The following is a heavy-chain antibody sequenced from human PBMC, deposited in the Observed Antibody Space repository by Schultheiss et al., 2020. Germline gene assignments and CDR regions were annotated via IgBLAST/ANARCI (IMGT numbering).Heavy chain of an antibody. CDR2: IYYSGST. Sequence: SETLSLTCTVSGGSISSSSYYWGWIRQPPGKGLEWIGSIYYSGSTYYNPSLKSRVTISVDTSKNQFSLKLSSVTAADTAVYYCARDNMITFGGVIPWLAFDIWGQGTMVTV. CDR3: ARDNMITFGGVIPWLAFDI. V-gene: IGHV4-39*02. CDR1: GGSISSSSYY. J-gene: IGHJ3*02. D-gene: IGHD3-16*01.